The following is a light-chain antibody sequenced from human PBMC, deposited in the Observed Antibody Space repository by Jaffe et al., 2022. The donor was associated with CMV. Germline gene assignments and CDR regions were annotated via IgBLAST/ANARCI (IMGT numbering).Light chain of an antibody. V-gene: IGKV3-11*01. CDR1: QSVSSS. CDR3: QQRTYWPLT. Sequence: EIVLTQSPATLSLSPGERATLSCRASQSVSSSLAWYQQKPGQAPRLLIYDASNRVTGIPARFSGGGSGTDFTLTISSLEPEDFAVYYCQQRTYWPLTFGGGTKVEIK. CDR2: DAS. J-gene: IGKJ4*01.